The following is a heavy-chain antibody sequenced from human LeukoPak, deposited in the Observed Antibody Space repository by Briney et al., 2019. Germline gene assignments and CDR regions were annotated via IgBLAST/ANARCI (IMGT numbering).Heavy chain of an antibody. J-gene: IGHJ4*02. CDR1: GYTFTSYG. CDR2: ISAYNGNT. V-gene: IGHV1-18*01. Sequence: GASVKVPCKASGYTFTSYGISWVRQAPGQGLEWMGWISAYNGNTNYAQKLQGRVTMTTDTSTSTAYMELRSLRSDDTAVYYCARDRSPPDFWSGYYGGRYFDYWGQGTLVTVSS. CDR3: ARDRSPPDFWSGYYGGRYFDY. D-gene: IGHD3-3*01.